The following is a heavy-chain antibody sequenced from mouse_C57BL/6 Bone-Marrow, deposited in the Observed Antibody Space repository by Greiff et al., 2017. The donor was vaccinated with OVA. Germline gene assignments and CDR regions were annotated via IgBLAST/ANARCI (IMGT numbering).Heavy chain of an antibody. CDR1: GFTFSSYG. CDR3: ARHGWLLFSWFAY. J-gene: IGHJ3*01. V-gene: IGHV5-6*01. Sequence: DVQLQESGGDLVKPGGSLKLSCAASGFTFSSYGMSWVRQTPDKRLEWVATISSGGSYTYYPDSVKGRFTISRDNAKNTLYLQMSSLKSEDTAMYYCARHGWLLFSWFAYWGQGTLVTVSA. CDR2: ISSGGSYT. D-gene: IGHD2-3*01.